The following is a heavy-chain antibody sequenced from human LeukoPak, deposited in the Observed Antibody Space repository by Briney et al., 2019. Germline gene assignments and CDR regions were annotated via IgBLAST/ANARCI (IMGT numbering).Heavy chain of an antibody. CDR2: IYYSGST. D-gene: IGHD4-17*01. V-gene: IGHV4-59*12. J-gene: IGHJ6*03. CDR1: GGSISSYY. CDR3: AREAVTTAFAYYYMDV. Sequence: SETLSLTCTVSGGSISSYYWSWIRQPPGKGLEWIGYIYYSGSTNYNPSLKSRVTISVDTSKNQFSLKLSSVTAADTAVYYCAREAVTTAFAYYYMDVWGKGTTVTVSS.